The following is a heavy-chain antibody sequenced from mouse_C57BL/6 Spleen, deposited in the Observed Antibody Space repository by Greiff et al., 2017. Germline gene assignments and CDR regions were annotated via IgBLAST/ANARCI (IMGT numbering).Heavy chain of an antibody. CDR2: IDPSDSET. Sequence: QVTLQQPGAELVRPGSSVKLSCKASGYTFTSYWMHWVKQRTIQGLEWIGNIDPSDSETHYNQKFKEKATLTVDKSSSTAYMQLSSLTSEDTAVYYCARKDAAGFAYWGQGTLVTVSA. J-gene: IGHJ3*01. CDR1: GYTFTSYW. V-gene: IGHV1-52*01. CDR3: ARKDAAGFAY.